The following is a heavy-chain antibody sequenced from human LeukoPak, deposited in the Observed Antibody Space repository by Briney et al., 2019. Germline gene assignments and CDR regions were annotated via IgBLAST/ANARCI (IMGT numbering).Heavy chain of an antibody. Sequence: GASVKVSCKASGGTFSSYAISWVRQAPGQGLEWMGRIIPILGIANYAQKFQGRVTITADKSTSTAYMELSSLRSEDTAVYYCARDAGDTAKDYWGQGTLVTVSS. V-gene: IGHV1-69*04. D-gene: IGHD5-18*01. CDR3: ARDAGDTAKDY. CDR1: GGTFSSYA. J-gene: IGHJ4*02. CDR2: IIPILGIA.